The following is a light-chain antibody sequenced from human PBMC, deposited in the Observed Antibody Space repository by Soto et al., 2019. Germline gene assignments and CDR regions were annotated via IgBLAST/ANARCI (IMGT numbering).Light chain of an antibody. CDR1: RSVFYSSTNKSY. CDR3: QQCQSTPYT. J-gene: IGKJ2*01. Sequence: DIVMTQSPDSLAVSLGERATVNCRSSRSVFYSSTNKSYLNWYQQRPGHPPRLLLYWASTRESGVPDRFSGSGSGTDFTLTISSLQAEDVAVSYCQQCQSTPYTFGQGTKVEI. CDR2: WAS. V-gene: IGKV4-1*01.